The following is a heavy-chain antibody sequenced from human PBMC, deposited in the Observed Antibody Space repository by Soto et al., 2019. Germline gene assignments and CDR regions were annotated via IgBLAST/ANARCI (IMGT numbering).Heavy chain of an antibody. CDR3: ARSQGSSTSLEIDYDYYYGMDV. CDR2: IIPISGTA. Sequence: QGQLVQSGAEVKKPGSSVKVSCKASGGTFSSYAISWVRQAPGQGLEWMGGIIPISGTANYAQKFQVRVTITADESKSTAYMELSSLRSEETAVYYCARSQGSSTSLEIDYDYYYGMDVWGQGTTVTVSS. CDR1: GGTFSSYA. D-gene: IGHD2-2*01. V-gene: IGHV1-69*01. J-gene: IGHJ6*02.